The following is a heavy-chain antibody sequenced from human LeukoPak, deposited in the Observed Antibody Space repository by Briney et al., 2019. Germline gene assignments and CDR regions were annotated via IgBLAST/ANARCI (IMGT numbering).Heavy chain of an antibody. J-gene: IGHJ5*02. Sequence: GGSLRLSCAASGFTFSSYSMNWVRQAPGKGLEWVSAISGSGGSTYYADSVKGRFTISRDNSKNTLYLQMNSLRAEDTAVYYCARDPYYYGSGSTNWFDPWGQGTLVTVSS. CDR2: ISGSGGST. CDR1: GFTFSSYS. CDR3: ARDPYYYGSGSTNWFDP. V-gene: IGHV3-23*01. D-gene: IGHD3-10*01.